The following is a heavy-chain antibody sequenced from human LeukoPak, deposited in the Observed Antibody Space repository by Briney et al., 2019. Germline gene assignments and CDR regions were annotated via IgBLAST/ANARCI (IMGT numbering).Heavy chain of an antibody. Sequence: SVKVSCKASGGTFSSYTISWVRQAPGQGLEWMGRIIPILGRATYAQKFQGRVTITANKSTRKDYTELSSQRSEDTDVYYCARDESNTRILDYWGQGTLVTVSS. J-gene: IGHJ4*02. CDR3: ARDESNTRILDY. V-gene: IGHV1-69*08. CDR1: GGTFSSYT. D-gene: IGHD2/OR15-2a*01. CDR2: IIPILGRA.